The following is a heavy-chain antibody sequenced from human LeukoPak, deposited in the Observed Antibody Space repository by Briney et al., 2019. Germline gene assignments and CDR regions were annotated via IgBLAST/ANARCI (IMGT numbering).Heavy chain of an antibody. J-gene: IGHJ4*02. CDR2: ISPDGSDT. CDR1: GYSFTNYW. Sequence: GESLKISCKGSGYSFTNYWIGWVHQMPGKGLEWMGIISPDGSDTRYSPSFQGQVTISADKSITTAYLQWSSLMASDTAMYYCARLTSSWSFDYWGQGTLVTVSS. CDR3: ARLTSSWSFDY. D-gene: IGHD6-13*01. V-gene: IGHV5-51*07.